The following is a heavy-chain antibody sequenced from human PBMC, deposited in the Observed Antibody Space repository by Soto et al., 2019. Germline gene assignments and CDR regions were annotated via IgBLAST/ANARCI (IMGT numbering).Heavy chain of an antibody. D-gene: IGHD6-13*01. J-gene: IGHJ4*02. CDR2: IKQDGSEK. V-gene: IGHV3-7*01. CDR1: GFTFSSYW. Sequence: GGSLRLSCAASGFTFSSYWMSWVRQSPGKGLEWVANIKQDGSEKYYVDSVKGRFTISRDNAKNSLYLQMNSLRAEDTAVYYCARDTGYSSSWYFASEYYFDYWGQGTLVTVSS. CDR3: ARDTGYSSSWYFASEYYFDY.